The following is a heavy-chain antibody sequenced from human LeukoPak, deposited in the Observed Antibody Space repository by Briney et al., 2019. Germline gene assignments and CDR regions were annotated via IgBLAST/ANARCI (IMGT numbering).Heavy chain of an antibody. CDR3: ARGTMGATHFDY. Sequence: PSETLSLTCTVSGGSISSDYWNWIRQPPGKGLEWIGYIYYSGSTNYNVSLKSRVTISVDTSKKQFSLRLSSVTAADTAVYCCARGTMGATHFDYWGQGTLVTVSS. D-gene: IGHD1-26*01. V-gene: IGHV4-59*01. J-gene: IGHJ4*02. CDR2: IYYSGST. CDR1: GGSISSDY.